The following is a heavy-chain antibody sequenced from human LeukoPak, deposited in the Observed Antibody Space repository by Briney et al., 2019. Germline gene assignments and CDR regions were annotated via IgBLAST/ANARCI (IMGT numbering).Heavy chain of an antibody. CDR3: ARGRGYSGYDYDY. D-gene: IGHD5-12*01. V-gene: IGHV3-66*01. J-gene: IGHJ4*02. CDR2: IYRDGTT. Sequence: PGGSLRLSCAASGLTVSGNLMSWVRQAPGKGLEWVSVIYRDGTTYYTDSVKGRFTISRDNSKNTLYLQMNSLRAEDTAVYYCARGRGYSGYDYDYWGQGTLVTVSS. CDR1: GLTVSGNL.